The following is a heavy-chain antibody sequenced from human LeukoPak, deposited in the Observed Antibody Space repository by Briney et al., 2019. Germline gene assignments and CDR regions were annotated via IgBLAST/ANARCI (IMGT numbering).Heavy chain of an antibody. V-gene: IGHV1-8*01. CDR2: MNPNSGNT. D-gene: IGHD4-17*01. Sequence: GASLKVSCKASGYTFTSYDINSVRQATGQELEWMGWMNPNSGNTGYAQKFQGRVTMTRNPSIRTAYMELRSLKSEDTAVYYCARPQEYGDYYWFDPWGQGTLVTVSS. CDR1: GYTFTSYD. J-gene: IGHJ5*02. CDR3: ARPQEYGDYYWFDP.